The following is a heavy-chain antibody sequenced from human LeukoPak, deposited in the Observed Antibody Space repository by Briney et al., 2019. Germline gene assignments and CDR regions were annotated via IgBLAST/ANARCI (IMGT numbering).Heavy chain of an antibody. D-gene: IGHD2-2*01. J-gene: IGHJ4*02. CDR3: TTVPTPYCSSTSCPGSIAAAGTEDY. CDR1: GFTFSNAW. V-gene: IGHV3-15*01. Sequence: GGSLRLSCAASGFTFSNAWMSWVRQAPGKGLEWVGRIKSKTDGGTTDYAAPVKGRFTISRDDSKNTLYLQMNSLKTEDTAVYYCTTVPTPYCSSTSCPGSIAAAGTEDYWGQGTLVTVSS. CDR2: IKSKTDGGTT.